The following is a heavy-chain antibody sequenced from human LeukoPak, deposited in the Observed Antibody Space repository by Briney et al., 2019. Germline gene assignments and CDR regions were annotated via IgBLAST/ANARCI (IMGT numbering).Heavy chain of an antibody. Sequence: GGSLRLSCAASGFTFSSYWMSWVRQAPGKGLEWVANIKRDGSEKDYVDSVKGRFTISRDNAKNSLYLQMNSLRAEDTAVYYCASLTYYDFWSGWTYYYYYMDVWGKGTTVTVSS. CDR3: ASLTYYDFWSGWTYYYYYMDV. CDR1: GFTFSSYW. V-gene: IGHV3-7*01. CDR2: IKRDGSEK. J-gene: IGHJ6*03. D-gene: IGHD3-3*01.